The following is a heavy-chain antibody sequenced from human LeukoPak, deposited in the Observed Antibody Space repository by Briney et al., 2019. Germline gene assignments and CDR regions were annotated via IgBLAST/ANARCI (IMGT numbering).Heavy chain of an antibody. CDR3: ARGVRGYSRGSRFDQ. CDR2: ISSSGNTI. V-gene: IGHV3-11*04. D-gene: IGHD5-18*01. CDR1: GFTFNDYY. Sequence: GGSLRLSCAATGFTFNDYYMTWISQAPGKGPLCVSYISSSGNTIFYAGSVKGRFTISRDNAKNSLYLEMNSLRDEDTALYYCARGVRGYSRGSRFDQWGQGTLVTVSS. J-gene: IGHJ4*02.